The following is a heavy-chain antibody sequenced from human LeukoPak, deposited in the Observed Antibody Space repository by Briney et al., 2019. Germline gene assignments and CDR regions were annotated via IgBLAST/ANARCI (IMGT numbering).Heavy chain of an antibody. CDR3: ARDGMRPHDPIDY. CDR2: MNPNSGNT. D-gene: IGHD1-1*01. V-gene: IGHV1-8*03. Sequence: ASVKVSCKASGYTFTSYDINWVRQATGQGLEWMGWMNPNSGNTGYAQKFQGRVTITRNTSISTAYMELSSLRSEDTAVYYCARDGMRPHDPIDYWGQGTLVTVSS. CDR1: GYTFTSYD. J-gene: IGHJ4*02.